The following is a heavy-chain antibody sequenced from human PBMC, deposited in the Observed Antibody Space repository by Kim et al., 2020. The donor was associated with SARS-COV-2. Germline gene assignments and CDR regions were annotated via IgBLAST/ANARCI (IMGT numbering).Heavy chain of an antibody. D-gene: IGHD1-26*01. CDR2: IYYSGST. CDR3: ARSLLVGAMSGFFDY. J-gene: IGHJ4*02. Sequence: SETLSLTCTVSGGSISSGGYYWSWIRQHPGKGLEWIGYIYYSGSTYYNPSLKSRVTISVDTSKNQFSLKLSSVTAADTAVYYCARSLLVGAMSGFFDYWGQGTLVTVSS. V-gene: IGHV4-31*03. CDR1: GGSISSGGYY.